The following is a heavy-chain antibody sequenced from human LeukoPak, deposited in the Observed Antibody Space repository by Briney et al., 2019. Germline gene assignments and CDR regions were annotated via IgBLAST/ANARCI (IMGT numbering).Heavy chain of an antibody. V-gene: IGHV1-69*13. CDR1: GGTFSSYA. D-gene: IGHD3-16*01. J-gene: IGHJ4*02. CDR2: IIPIFGTA. Sequence: SVKVSCKASGGTFSSYAISWVRQAPGQGLEWMGGIIPIFGTANYAQKFQGRVTITADESTSTAYMELSSLRSEDTAAYYCARDPYDLYYFDYWGQGTLVTVSS. CDR3: ARDPYDLYYFDY.